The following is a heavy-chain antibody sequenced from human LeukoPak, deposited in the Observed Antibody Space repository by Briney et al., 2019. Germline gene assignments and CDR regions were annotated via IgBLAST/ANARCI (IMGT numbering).Heavy chain of an antibody. V-gene: IGHV1-2*04. CDR3: ARDSRNLYSTSWHSAGSGWFFDL. CDR1: GYTFTGYY. D-gene: IGHD6-13*01. J-gene: IGHJ2*01. Sequence: VASVKVSCKTSGYTFTGYYIHWVRQAPGQGLEWMGWINPNSGGTNYAQKFQGWVTMTRDTSINTAYMELSRLRSGDTAVYYCARDSRNLYSTSWHSAGSGWFFDLWGRGTLVTVSS. CDR2: INPNSGGT.